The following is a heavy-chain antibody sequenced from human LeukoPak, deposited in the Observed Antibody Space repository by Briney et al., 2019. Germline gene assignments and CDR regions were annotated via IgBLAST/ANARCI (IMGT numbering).Heavy chain of an antibody. J-gene: IGHJ4*02. Sequence: SETLSLTCTVSGGSISSSSHYWGWIRQPPGKGLEWIGSIYYSGSIYYNPSLKSRVTISVDTSKNQFSLKLSSVTAADTAVYYCASLQSGSYSYYFDYWGQGTLVTVSS. CDR1: GGSISSSSHY. CDR2: IYYSGSI. V-gene: IGHV4-39*07. CDR3: ASLQSGSYSYYFDY. D-gene: IGHD1-26*01.